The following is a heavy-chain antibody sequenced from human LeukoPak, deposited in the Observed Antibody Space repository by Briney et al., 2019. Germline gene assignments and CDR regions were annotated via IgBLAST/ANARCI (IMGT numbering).Heavy chain of an antibody. CDR2: ITTRSSYI. V-gene: IGHV3-21*01. J-gene: IGHJ5*02. Sequence: GGSLRLSCAASGFTFGSYCMNWVRQAPGKGLEWVSSITTRSSYIYYADSVKGRFTISRDDAKSSLYLQMSSLRAEDTAVYYCARDPAAAGSVWLDPWGQGILVTVSS. CDR1: GFTFGSYC. CDR3: ARDPAAAGSVWLDP. D-gene: IGHD6-13*01.